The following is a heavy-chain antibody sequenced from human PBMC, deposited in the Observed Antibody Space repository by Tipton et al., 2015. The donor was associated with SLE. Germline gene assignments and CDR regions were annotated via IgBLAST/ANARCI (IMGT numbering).Heavy chain of an antibody. V-gene: IGHV4-4*07. Sequence: TLSLTCTVSGGSINSYYWTWIRQPAGKGLEWIGRIHTSEATAYNPSLQSRVTMSVDTSKKQFSLNLTSVTAADTAVYYCARILPGYFFYGMDVWGQGTTVTVSS. D-gene: IGHD3-3*01. CDR1: GGSINSYY. CDR2: IHTSEAT. J-gene: IGHJ6*02. CDR3: ARILPGYFFYGMDV.